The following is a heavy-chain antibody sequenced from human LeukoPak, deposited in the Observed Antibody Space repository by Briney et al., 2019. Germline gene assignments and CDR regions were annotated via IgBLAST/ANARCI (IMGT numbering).Heavy chain of an antibody. Sequence: PGGSLRLSCAASGFTFSSYSMHWVRQAPGKGLEWVAVIWYDGSNKYYADSVKGRFTISRDNSKNTLYLQMNSLRAEDTAVYYCARDTSIAAAGTFHPGGWSLAVDYWGQGTLVTVSS. CDR1: GFTFSSYS. CDR2: IWYDGSNK. CDR3: ARDTSIAAAGTFHPGGWSLAVDY. J-gene: IGHJ4*02. D-gene: IGHD6-13*01. V-gene: IGHV3-33*08.